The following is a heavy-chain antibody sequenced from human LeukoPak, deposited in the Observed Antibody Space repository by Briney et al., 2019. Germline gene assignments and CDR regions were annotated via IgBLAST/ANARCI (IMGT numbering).Heavy chain of an antibody. CDR2: INPNSGDT. Sequence: ASVKVSCKASGYTFTGYYIHWVRQAPGQGLEWMGWINPNSGDTNYAQKFQGRVTMTRDTSISTAYMELSRLRPDDTAIYYCARAAVSLVKVDYWGQGTLVTVSS. J-gene: IGHJ4*02. V-gene: IGHV1-2*02. CDR1: GYTFTGYY. D-gene: IGHD6-6*01. CDR3: ARAAVSLVKVDY.